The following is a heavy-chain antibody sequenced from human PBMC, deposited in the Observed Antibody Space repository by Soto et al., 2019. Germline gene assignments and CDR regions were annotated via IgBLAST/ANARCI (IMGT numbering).Heavy chain of an antibody. Sequence: PGGSLRLSCAGSGFSLSSYTMNLVRQAPGKGLEWVSSISSSSSYIYYADSVKGRFTISRDNAKNSLYLQMNSLRADDTAVYYCARDRGEVAGQYFDYWGQGTLVTVSS. D-gene: IGHD6-19*01. CDR3: ARDRGEVAGQYFDY. CDR1: GFSLSSYT. V-gene: IGHV3-21*04. CDR2: ISSSSSYI. J-gene: IGHJ4*02.